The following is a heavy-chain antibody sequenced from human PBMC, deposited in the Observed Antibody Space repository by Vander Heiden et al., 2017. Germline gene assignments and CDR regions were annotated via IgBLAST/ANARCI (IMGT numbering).Heavy chain of an antibody. J-gene: IGHJ5*02. CDR1: GFSLNPNSVG. CDR3: AHSLFTVTSQEGWFDP. D-gene: IGHD4-17*01. Sequence: QITLKESGPTLVKPTQTLTLTCTFSGFSLNPNSVGVGWIRQPPGKALEWLALIYWNDDRLYRPSLESRLTITKDTSENQVVLTMTNMDPVDTATYYCAHSLFTVTSQEGWFDPWGQGTLVTVSS. CDR2: IYWNDDR. V-gene: IGHV2-5*01.